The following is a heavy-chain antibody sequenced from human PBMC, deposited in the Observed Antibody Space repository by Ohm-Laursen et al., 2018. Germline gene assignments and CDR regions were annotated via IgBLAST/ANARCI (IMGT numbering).Heavy chain of an antibody. CDR2: INGDGSRP. D-gene: IGHD4-11*01. V-gene: IGHV3-74*01. CDR1: GATISGYW. J-gene: IGHJ4*02. Sequence: GSLRLSCTASGATISGYWMHWVRQTPGKGLVWASRINGDGSRPFYADSVKGRFTISRDNGQNVLYLQMTRLRADDTAIYYCARGSSRDYREWGQGTLVTVSS. CDR3: ARGSSRDYRE.